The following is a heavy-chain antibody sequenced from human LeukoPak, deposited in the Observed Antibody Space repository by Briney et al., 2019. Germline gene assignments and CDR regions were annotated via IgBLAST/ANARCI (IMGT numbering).Heavy chain of an antibody. Sequence: ASVKVSCKASGYTFTGYYMHWVRPAPGQGLEWMGWINPNSGGTNYAQKFQGRVTMTRDTSISTAYMELSRLRSDDTAVYYCARGIWTYYDFWSGPAPGNWFDPWGQGTLVTVSS. V-gene: IGHV1-2*02. CDR3: ARGIWTYYDFWSGPAPGNWFDP. CDR1: GYTFTGYY. D-gene: IGHD3-3*01. CDR2: INPNSGGT. J-gene: IGHJ5*02.